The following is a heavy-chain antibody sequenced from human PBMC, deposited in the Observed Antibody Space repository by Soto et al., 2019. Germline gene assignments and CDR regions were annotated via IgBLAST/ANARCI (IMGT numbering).Heavy chain of an antibody. CDR1: GFTVSSNY. Sequence: GGSLRLSCAASGFTVSSNYMSWVRQAPGKGLGWVSVIYSGGSTYYADSVKGRFTISRDNSKNTLYLQMNSLRAEDTAVYYCARGGSSSRYYYYYYGMDVWGQGTTVTVSS. D-gene: IGHD6-13*01. CDR3: ARGGSSSRYYYYYYGMDV. CDR2: IYSGGST. J-gene: IGHJ6*02. V-gene: IGHV3-53*01.